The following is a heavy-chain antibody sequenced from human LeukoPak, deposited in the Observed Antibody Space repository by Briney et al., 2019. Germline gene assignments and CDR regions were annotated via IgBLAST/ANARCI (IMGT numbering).Heavy chain of an antibody. J-gene: IGHJ6*02. D-gene: IGHD3-3*01. V-gene: IGHV3-21*01. Sequence: GGSLRLSCAASGFTFSSYSMHWVRQAPGKGLEWVSSISSSSSYIYYADSVKGRFTISRDNAKNSLYLQMNSLRAEDTAVYYCASEHYDFWSGYGYGMDVWGQGTTVTVSS. CDR3: ASEHYDFWSGYGYGMDV. CDR2: ISSSSSYI. CDR1: GFTFSSYS.